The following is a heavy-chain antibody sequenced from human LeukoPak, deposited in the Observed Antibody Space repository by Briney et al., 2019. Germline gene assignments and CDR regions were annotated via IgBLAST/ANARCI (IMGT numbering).Heavy chain of an antibody. CDR2: ISSSSSYI. CDR3: ARGYCSGGSCYFNTFDY. CDR1: GFTFSSYS. J-gene: IGHJ4*02. D-gene: IGHD2-15*01. Sequence: PGGSLRLSCAVSGFTFSSYSMNWVRQAPGKGLEWVSSISSSSSYIYYADSVKGRFTISRDNAKNSLYLQMNSLRAEDTAVYYCARGYCSGGSCYFNTFDYWGQGTLVTVSS. V-gene: IGHV3-21*01.